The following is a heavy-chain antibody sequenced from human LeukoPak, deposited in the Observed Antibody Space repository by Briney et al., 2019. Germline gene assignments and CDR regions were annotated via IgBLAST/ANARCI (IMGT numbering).Heavy chain of an antibody. J-gene: IGHJ4*02. CDR2: IYPGDSDT. V-gene: IGHV5-51*01. D-gene: IGHD3-22*01. CDR3: ARRDYYDSGRTSPDYFDY. Sequence: GESLKISCKGSGYSFTSYWIGWVRQMPGKGLEWMGFIYPGDSDTRYSPSFQGQVTISADKSISTAYLQWSSLKASDTALYYCARRDYYDSGRTSPDYFDYWGQGTLVTVSS. CDR1: GYSFTSYW.